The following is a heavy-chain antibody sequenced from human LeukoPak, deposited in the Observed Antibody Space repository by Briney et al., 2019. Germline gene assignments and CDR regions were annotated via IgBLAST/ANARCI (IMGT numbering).Heavy chain of an antibody. D-gene: IGHD2-2*02. CDR1: GGSISSGDYY. J-gene: IGHJ4*02. CDR3: ARVSLGYCSSTSCYSY. Sequence: PSETLSLTCTVSGGSISSGDYYWSWIRQPPGKGLEWIGYIYYSGSTYYNPSLKSRVTISEDTSKNQFSLKLSSVTAADTAVYYCARVSLGYCSSTSCYSYWGQGTLVTVSP. CDR2: IYYSGST. V-gene: IGHV4-30-4*08.